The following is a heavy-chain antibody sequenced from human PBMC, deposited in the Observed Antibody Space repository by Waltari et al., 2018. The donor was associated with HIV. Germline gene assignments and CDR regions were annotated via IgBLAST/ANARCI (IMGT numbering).Heavy chain of an antibody. Sequence: QLQLQESGPGLVKPSETLSLTCTVSGGSISSSSYYWGGIRQAPGTGLEWIGSIYYSASTYYNPSLKSRVTIAVDTSKNQFSLKRSSVTAADTAVYYCARPIVVGALGYGMDVWGQGTTVTVSS. CDR3: ARPIVVGALGYGMDV. CDR2: IYYSAST. J-gene: IGHJ6*02. CDR1: GGSISSSSYY. V-gene: IGHV4-39*01. D-gene: IGHD2-2*01.